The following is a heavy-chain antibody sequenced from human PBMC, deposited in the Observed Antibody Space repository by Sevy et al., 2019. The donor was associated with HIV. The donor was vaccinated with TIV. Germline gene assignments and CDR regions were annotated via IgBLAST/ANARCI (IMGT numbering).Heavy chain of an antibody. CDR3: AKEEGYSSGWYGDYYYYYGMDV. J-gene: IGHJ6*02. V-gene: IGHV3-23*01. CDR2: ISGSGGST. D-gene: IGHD6-19*01. CDR1: GFTFSSYA. Sequence: GGSLRLSCAASGFTFSSYAMSWVRQAPGKGLEWVSAISGSGGSTYYADSVKGRFTISRDNSKNTLYLQMNSLRAEDTAVYYWAKEEGYSSGWYGDYYYYYGMDVWGQGPTATVSS.